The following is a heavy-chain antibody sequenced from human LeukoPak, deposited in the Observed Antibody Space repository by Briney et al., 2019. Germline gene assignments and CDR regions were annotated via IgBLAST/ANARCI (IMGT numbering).Heavy chain of an antibody. CDR3: AKGAAADFYYYYYGMDV. D-gene: IGHD6-13*01. CDR1: GFTFSSYG. J-gene: IGHJ6*04. Sequence: PGGSLRLSCAASGFTFSSYGMHWVRQAPGKGLEWVAVISYDGSNKYYADSVKGRLTISRDNSKNTLYLQMNSLRAEDTAVYYCAKGAAADFYYYYYGMDVWGKGTTVTVSS. CDR2: ISYDGSNK. V-gene: IGHV3-30*18.